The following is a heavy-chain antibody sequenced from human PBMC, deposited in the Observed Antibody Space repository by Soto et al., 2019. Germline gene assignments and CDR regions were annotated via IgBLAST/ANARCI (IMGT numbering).Heavy chain of an antibody. CDR2: INFDGSTT. V-gene: IGHV3-74*01. D-gene: IGHD6-19*01. Sequence: EVQLVESGGGLVQPGGSLRLSCAGSGFALSSSWMHWVRQDPGKGLVWVSRINFDGSTTDYADSVRGRFTISRDNAKKTLYLEMNSLRVDDKAVYHCARGPRGWYGFDYWGQGTLVTVSS. J-gene: IGHJ4*02. CDR1: GFALSSSW. CDR3: ARGPRGWYGFDY.